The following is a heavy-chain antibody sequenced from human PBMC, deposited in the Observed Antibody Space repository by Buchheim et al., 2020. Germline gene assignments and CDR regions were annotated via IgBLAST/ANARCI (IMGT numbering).Heavy chain of an antibody. CDR3: ARDAVPAAPNAWFDP. CDR2: IYTSGST. Sequence: QVQLQESGPGLVKPSQTLSLTCTVSGGSISSGSYYWSWIRQPAGKGLEWIGRIYTSGSTNYNPSLKSRVTIPVDTSKNQFPLKLSSVTAADTAVYYCARDAVPAAPNAWFDPWGQGTL. CDR1: GGSISSGSYY. J-gene: IGHJ5*02. V-gene: IGHV4-61*02. D-gene: IGHD2-2*01.